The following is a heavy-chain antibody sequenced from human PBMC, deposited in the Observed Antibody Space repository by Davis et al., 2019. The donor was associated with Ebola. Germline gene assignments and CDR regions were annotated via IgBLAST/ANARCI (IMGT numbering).Heavy chain of an antibody. D-gene: IGHD2-15*01. J-gene: IGHJ4*02. Sequence: GESLKISCAGSGFTFNFYVMSWVRQAPGKGLEWVSAIDGGDGSTYYADSVKGRFTISRDNSKNTLYLQMNSLRAEDTAVYYCARDPGIGVAATNADYWGQGTLVTVSS. CDR3: ARDPGIGVAATNADY. V-gene: IGHV3-23*01. CDR1: GFTFNFYV. CDR2: IDGGDGST.